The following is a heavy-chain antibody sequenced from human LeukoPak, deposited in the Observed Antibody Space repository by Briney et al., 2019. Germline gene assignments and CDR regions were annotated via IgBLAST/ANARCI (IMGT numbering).Heavy chain of an antibody. CDR2: ISGSGDRR. V-gene: IGHV3-23*01. J-gene: IGHJ6*03. CDR1: GFAFSSYA. Sequence: SGGSLRLSCAASGFAFSSYAMRWVRQAPGKGLEWVSSISGSGDRRDSADSVKGRFTISRDNSKNTLYLEMYSLRAEDTAVYYCAKDRGHCTNGVCHNYYYMDVWGQGTTVTVSS. CDR3: AKDRGHCTNGVCHNYYYMDV. D-gene: IGHD2-8*01.